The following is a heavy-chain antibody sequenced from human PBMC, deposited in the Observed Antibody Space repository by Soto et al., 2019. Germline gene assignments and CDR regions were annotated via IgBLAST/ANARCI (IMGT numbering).Heavy chain of an antibody. D-gene: IGHD3-10*01. V-gene: IGHV4-59*08. CDR3: ARHGFGPLHGLGDV. CDR2: INYDGYS. Sequence: QVQLQESGPGLVKPSETLSLTCTVSGGSITTYYCSWFRQPPGKGLEWIGYINYDGYSAYNLSLKRRVTLSMDASKTQFSLMLESVTATDTAVYYCARHGFGPLHGLGDVWGPGTTVIVSS. CDR1: GGSITTYY. J-gene: IGHJ6*02.